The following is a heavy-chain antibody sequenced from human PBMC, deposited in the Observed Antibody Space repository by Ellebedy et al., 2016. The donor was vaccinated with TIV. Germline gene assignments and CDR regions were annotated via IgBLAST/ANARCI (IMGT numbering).Heavy chain of an antibody. V-gene: IGHV4-61*08. CDR3: ASGYCSGGSCYWFDP. Sequence: SETLSLTXTVSGGSISSGGYYWSWIRQHPGKGLEWIGYIYYSGSTYYNPSLKSRVTMSVDTSKNQFSLKLSSVTAADTAVYYCASGYCSGGSCYWFDPWGQGTLVTVSS. J-gene: IGHJ5*02. D-gene: IGHD2-15*01. CDR1: GGSISSGGYY. CDR2: IYYSGST.